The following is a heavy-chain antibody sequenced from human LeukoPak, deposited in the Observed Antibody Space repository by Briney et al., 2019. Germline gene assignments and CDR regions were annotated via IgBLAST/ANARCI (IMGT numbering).Heavy chain of an antibody. CDR3: ARQRNNWNYAGH. V-gene: IGHV4-39*01. J-gene: IGHJ4*02. CDR2: IYNSGST. D-gene: IGHD1-7*01. CDR1: GASISNSDYY. Sequence: SETLSLTCTVSGASISNSDYYWGWIRQPPGKGLEWIGSIYNSGSTFYNPSLQSRVTISVDTSKNQVSLKLSFVTAADTAVYYCARQRNNWNYAGHWGQGTLVTVSS.